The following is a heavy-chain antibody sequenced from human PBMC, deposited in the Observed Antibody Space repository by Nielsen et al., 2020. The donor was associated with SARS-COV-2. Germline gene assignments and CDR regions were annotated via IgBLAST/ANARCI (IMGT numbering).Heavy chain of an antibody. CDR3: TTRVTIFGVVIILDAFDI. Sequence: GESLKISCAASGFTFSNAWMRWVRQAPGKGLEWVGRIKSKTDGGTTDYAAPVKGRFTISRDDSKNTLYLQMNSMKTEDTAVYYCTTRVTIFGVVIILDAFDIWGQGTMVTVSS. V-gene: IGHV3-15*01. D-gene: IGHD3-3*01. CDR2: IKSKTDGGTT. CDR1: GFTFSNAW. J-gene: IGHJ3*02.